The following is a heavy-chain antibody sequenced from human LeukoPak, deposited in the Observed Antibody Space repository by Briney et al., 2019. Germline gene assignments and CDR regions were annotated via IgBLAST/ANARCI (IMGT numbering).Heavy chain of an antibody. Sequence: PGGSLRLSCATSGFTFSSYSMNWVRQAPGKGLEWVSSIRSSSSYIYYADSVKGRVTISRDNAKNSLYLQMNSQRAEDTAVYYCARGGSGSYYYYYYMDVWGKGTTVTISS. V-gene: IGHV3-21*01. D-gene: IGHD1-26*01. J-gene: IGHJ6*03. CDR3: ARGGSGSYYYYYYMDV. CDR2: IRSSSSYI. CDR1: GFTFSSYS.